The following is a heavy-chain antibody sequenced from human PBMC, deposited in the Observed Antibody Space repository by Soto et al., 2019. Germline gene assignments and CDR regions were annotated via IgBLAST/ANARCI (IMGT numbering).Heavy chain of an antibody. Sequence: VGSLRLSCAASGFTFSSYWMSCVRHAPGKWLEWVANIKQDGSEKYYVDSVKGRFTISRDNAKNSLYLQMNSLRAEDTAVYYCARGYCSSTSCYTGYYYGMEVLGQGTTVTVSS. V-gene: IGHV3-7*01. J-gene: IGHJ6*01. D-gene: IGHD2-2*02. CDR3: ARGYCSSTSCYTGYYYGMEV. CDR1: GFTFSSYW. CDR2: IKQDGSEK.